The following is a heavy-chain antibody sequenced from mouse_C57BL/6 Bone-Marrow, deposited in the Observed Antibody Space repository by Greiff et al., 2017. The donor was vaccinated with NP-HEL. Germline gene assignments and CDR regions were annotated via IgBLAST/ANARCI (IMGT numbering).Heavy chain of an antibody. Sequence: ESGPGLVKPSQSLSLTCSVTGYSITSGYYWNWIRQFPGNKLEWMGYISYDGSNNYNPSLKNRISITRDTSKNQFFLKLNSVTTEDTATYYCARRDYGYGGWYFDVWGTGTTVTVSS. J-gene: IGHJ1*03. CDR3: ARRDYGYGGWYFDV. CDR1: GYSITSGYY. D-gene: IGHD2-2*01. V-gene: IGHV3-6*01. CDR2: ISYDGSN.